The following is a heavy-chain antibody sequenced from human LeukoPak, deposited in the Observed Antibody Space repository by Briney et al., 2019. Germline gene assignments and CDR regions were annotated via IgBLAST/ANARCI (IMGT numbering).Heavy chain of an antibody. CDR1: GGTFSSYA. V-gene: IGHV1-69*05. J-gene: IGHJ3*02. Sequence: GASVKVSCKASGGTFSSYAISWLRQAPGQGLEWMGRIIPIFGTANYAQKFQGRVTITTDESTSTAYMELSSLRSEDTAVYYCARPDSSNNYFHAFDIWGQGTMVTVSS. CDR2: IIPIFGTA. D-gene: IGHD5-24*01. CDR3: ARPDSSNNYFHAFDI.